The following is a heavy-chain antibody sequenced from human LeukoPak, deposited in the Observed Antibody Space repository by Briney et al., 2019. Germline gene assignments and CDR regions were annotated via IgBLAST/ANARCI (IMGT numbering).Heavy chain of an antibody. D-gene: IGHD1-26*01. CDR2: IYYSGST. CDR3: ARGREAHYYYYGMDA. J-gene: IGHJ6*02. V-gene: IGHV4-31*03. Sequence: SETLSLTCTVSGGSISSGGYYWSWIRQHPGKGLEWIGYIYYSGSTYYNPSLKSRVTISVDTSKNQFSLKLSSVTAADTAVYYCARGREAHYYYYGMDAWGQGTTVTVSS. CDR1: GGSISSGGYY.